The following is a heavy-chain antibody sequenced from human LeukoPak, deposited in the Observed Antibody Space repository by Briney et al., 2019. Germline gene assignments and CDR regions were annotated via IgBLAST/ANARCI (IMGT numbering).Heavy chain of an antibody. CDR3: ARRTRGIAAS. J-gene: IGHJ5*02. Sequence: SETLSLTCAVYGGSFSGYYWSWIRQPPGKGLEWIGEINHSGSTNYNPSLKSRVTISVDTSKSQFSLKLSSVTAADTAVYYCARRTRGIAASWGQGTLVTVSS. V-gene: IGHV4-34*01. D-gene: IGHD6-13*01. CDR1: GGSFSGYY. CDR2: INHSGST.